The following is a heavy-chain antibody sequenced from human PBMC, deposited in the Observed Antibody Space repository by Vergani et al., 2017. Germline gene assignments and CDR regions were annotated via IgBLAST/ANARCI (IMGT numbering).Heavy chain of an antibody. Sequence: EVQLVESGGGLVKPGGSLRLSCAASGFTFSNAWMSWVRQAPGKGLEWVGRIKSKTDGGTTDYAAPVKGRFTISRDDSKNTLYLQMNSLKTEATAVYYCTTDAFTIFGVVTHFDYWGQGTLVTVSS. J-gene: IGHJ4*02. CDR2: IKSKTDGGTT. D-gene: IGHD3-3*01. CDR3: TTDAFTIFGVVTHFDY. V-gene: IGHV3-15*01. CDR1: GFTFSNAW.